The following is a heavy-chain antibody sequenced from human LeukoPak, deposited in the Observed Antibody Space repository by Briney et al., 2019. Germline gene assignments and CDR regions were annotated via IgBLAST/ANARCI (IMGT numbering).Heavy chain of an antibody. D-gene: IGHD1-26*01. V-gene: IGHV3-48*01. CDR1: GFTFSSYA. CDR2: INTAGSAV. J-gene: IGHJ5*01. CDR3: ARVGSRGDWFDY. Sequence: PGGPLRLSCAASGFTFSSYAMSWVRQAPGKGLEWLFYINTAGSAVHYADSVKDRFTFSRDNAKNSLYLQMNSLRVEDTAIYYCARVGSRGDWFDYWGQGTRVTVSS.